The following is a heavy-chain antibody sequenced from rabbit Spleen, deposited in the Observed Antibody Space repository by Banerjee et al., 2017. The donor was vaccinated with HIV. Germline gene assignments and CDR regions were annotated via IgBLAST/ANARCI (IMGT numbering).Heavy chain of an antibody. D-gene: IGHD7-1*01. CDR3: ARDTGTSFSTYGMDL. J-gene: IGHJ6*01. CDR2: TYAGPSGST. Sequence: QSLEESGGDLVKPEGSLTLTCKTSGFSFNSGYDMCWVRQAPGKGLEWIACTYAGPSGSTYSAIWAKGRFTISKTSSTTVTLQMTSLTAADTATYFCARDTGTSFSTYGMDLWGPGTLVTVS. V-gene: IGHV1S40*01. CDR1: GFSFNSGYD.